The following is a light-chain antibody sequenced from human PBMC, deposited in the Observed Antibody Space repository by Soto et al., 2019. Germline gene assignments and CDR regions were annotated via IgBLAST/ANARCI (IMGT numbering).Light chain of an antibody. CDR2: DAS. Sequence: EIVLTQSPGTLSLSPGERVTLSCRAGQSVTSSYLAWYQQKPGQAPRLLIYDASSRATGIPDRFSGSGPGTDFTLTISRLELEDFAVYYCQQYGSSILTFGGGTKVDIK. CDR1: QSVTSSY. CDR3: QQYGSSILT. J-gene: IGKJ4*01. V-gene: IGKV3-20*01.